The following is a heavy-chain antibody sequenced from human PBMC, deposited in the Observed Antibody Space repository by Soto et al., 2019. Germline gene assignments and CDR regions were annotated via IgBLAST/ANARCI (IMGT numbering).Heavy chain of an antibody. CDR2: IYYTGST. CDR3: ARAASFYYDNTGYYHFDY. V-gene: IGHV4-59*12. D-gene: IGHD3-22*01. Sequence: SETLSLTCTVYGGSITGYYWSWIRHPPGKGLELNGYIYYTGSTYYNPSLKSRVTISVDTSKNQVSLRLRSVTAADTAVYYCARAASFYYDNTGYYHFDYWGQGSLDTVSS. J-gene: IGHJ4*02. CDR1: GGSITGYY.